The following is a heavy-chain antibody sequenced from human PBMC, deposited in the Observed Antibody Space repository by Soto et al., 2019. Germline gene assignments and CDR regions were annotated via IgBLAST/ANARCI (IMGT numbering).Heavy chain of an antibody. CDR1: GFTFSSYS. CDR3: ARDRVRSSTRHERPPLKLYYYYGMDV. D-gene: IGHD2-2*01. V-gene: IGHV3-21*01. Sequence: PGGSLRLSCAASGFTFSSYSMNWVRQAPGKGLEWVSSISSSSSYIYYADSVKGRFTISRDNAKNSLYLQMNSLRAEDTAVYYCARDRVRSSTRHERPPLKLYYYYGMDVWGQGTTVTVSS. CDR2: ISSSSSYI. J-gene: IGHJ6*02.